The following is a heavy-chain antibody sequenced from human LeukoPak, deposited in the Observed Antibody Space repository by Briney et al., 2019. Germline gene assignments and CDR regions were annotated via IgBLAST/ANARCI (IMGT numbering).Heavy chain of an antibody. CDR3: AKSGVVWFGEFSPKRCYYMDV. J-gene: IGHJ6*03. Sequence: GGSLRLSCAASGFTFNSYGMHWVRQDPGKGLEWVAVISYDGSNKYYADSVKGRFTISRDNSKNTLYLQMNSLRAEDTAVYYCAKSGVVWFGEFSPKRCYYMDVWGKGTTVTVSS. CDR2: ISYDGSNK. V-gene: IGHV3-30*18. D-gene: IGHD3-10*01. CDR1: GFTFNSYG.